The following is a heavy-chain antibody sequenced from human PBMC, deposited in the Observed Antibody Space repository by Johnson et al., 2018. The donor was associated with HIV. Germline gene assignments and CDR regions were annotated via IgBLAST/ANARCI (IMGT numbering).Heavy chain of an antibody. V-gene: IGHV3-9*01. D-gene: IGHD3-10*01. CDR1: GFTFDDYA. Sequence: VQLVESGGGLVQPGRSLRLSCAASGFTFDDYAMHWVRQAPGKGLEWVSGISWNSGSIGYADSVRGLTISRDNSKNTLYLQLSSLRSEDTAVYYCARDSGVPGNDAFDIWGQGTMVTVSS. CDR3: ARDSGVPGNDAFDI. CDR2: ISWNSGSI. J-gene: IGHJ3*02.